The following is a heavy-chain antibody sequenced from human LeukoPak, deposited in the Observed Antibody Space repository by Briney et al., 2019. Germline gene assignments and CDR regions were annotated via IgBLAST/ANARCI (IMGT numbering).Heavy chain of an antibody. CDR2: IKQDGSEK. CDR1: GFTFNNYW. J-gene: IGHJ4*02. D-gene: IGHD3-22*01. Sequence: PGGSLRLSCAGTGFTFNNYWMNWVRQAPGKGLEWVANIKQDGSEKYYVDSVKGRFTISRDNAKNSLYLQMNSLRAEDTAVYYCASGSSGSLDYWGQGTLVTVSS. V-gene: IGHV3-7*01. CDR3: ASGSSGSLDY.